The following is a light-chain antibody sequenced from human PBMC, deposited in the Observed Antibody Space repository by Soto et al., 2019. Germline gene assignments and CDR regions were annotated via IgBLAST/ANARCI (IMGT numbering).Light chain of an antibody. V-gene: IGKV3-20*01. CDR1: QSVSRNY. CDR3: QQYGRSPWT. CDR2: GAS. Sequence: EIVLTQSPGTLSFSPGERVTLSCRASQSVSRNYLAWYQQKPGQGPRLLIYGASSRATGIPDRFSGSGSGTDFSLTISGLEPEDFAVYHCQQYGRSPWTFGQGTKVEIK. J-gene: IGKJ1*01.